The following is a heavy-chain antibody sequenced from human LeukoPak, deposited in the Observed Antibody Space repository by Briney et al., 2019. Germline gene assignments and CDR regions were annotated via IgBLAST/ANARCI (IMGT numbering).Heavy chain of an antibody. CDR3: ARDQCSGGSCYYDY. CDR1: GFTFSSYS. J-gene: IGHJ4*02. V-gene: IGHV3-21*01. Sequence: GGSLRLSCAASGFTFSSYSMNWVRQAPGKGLEWVSYISSSSSYIYYADSVKGRFTSSRDNAKNSLYLQMNSLRAEDTAVYYCARDQCSGGSCYYDYWGQGTLVTVSS. D-gene: IGHD2-15*01. CDR2: ISSSSSYI.